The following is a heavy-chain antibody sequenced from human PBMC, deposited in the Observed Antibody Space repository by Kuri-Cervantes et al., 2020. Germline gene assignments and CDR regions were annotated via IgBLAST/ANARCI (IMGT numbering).Heavy chain of an antibody. CDR1: GGSISSSSYY. CDR2: INHSGST. V-gene: IGHV4-39*07. J-gene: IGHJ5*02. D-gene: IGHD3-10*01. Sequence: SEILSPTCTVSGGSISSSSYYWGWIRQPPGKGLEWIGEINHSGSTNYNPSLKSPVTISVDASKNQFSLKLSSVTAADTAVYYCARDLSSYGSGSYYNPWFDPWGQGTLVTVSS. CDR3: ARDLSSYGSGSYYNPWFDP.